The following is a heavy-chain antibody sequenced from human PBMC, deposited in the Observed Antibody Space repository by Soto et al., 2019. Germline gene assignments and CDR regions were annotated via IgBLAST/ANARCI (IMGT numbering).Heavy chain of an antibody. Sequence: PSETLSLTCTFSCGSISAYYCSWIRQSPGKGLEYPGYIFYTGSTNLNPSLKSRVTMSVDTSRTRFSLVLNSVTAADTAIYYCARSGHTFGGVVWGQGALVTVSS. V-gene: IGHV4-59*01. CDR3: ARSGHTFGGVV. CDR1: CGSISAYY. D-gene: IGHD3-16*01. CDR2: IFYTGST. J-gene: IGHJ4*02.